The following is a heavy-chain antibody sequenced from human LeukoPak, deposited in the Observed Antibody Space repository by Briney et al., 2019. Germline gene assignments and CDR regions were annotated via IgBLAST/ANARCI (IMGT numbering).Heavy chain of an antibody. Sequence: SETLSLTCTVSGGSISSYYWSWIRQPPGKGLEWIGYIYYSGSTNYNPSLKSRVTISVDTSKNQFSLKLSSVTAADTAVYYCARLNGSGSYPRYYYYCYMDVWGKGTTVTISS. J-gene: IGHJ6*03. CDR2: IYYSGST. CDR3: ARLNGSGSYPRYYYYCYMDV. D-gene: IGHD3-10*01. V-gene: IGHV4-59*01. CDR1: GGSISSYY.